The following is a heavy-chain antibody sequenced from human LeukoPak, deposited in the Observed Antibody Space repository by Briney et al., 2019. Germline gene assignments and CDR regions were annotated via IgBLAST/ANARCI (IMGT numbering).Heavy chain of an antibody. CDR3: ARHLRDRGHPDDFHH. J-gene: IGHJ1*01. V-gene: IGHV4-39*01. CDR2: IYYTGTT. Sequence: SSETLPFTCTLSAGSLQSTGLGCGWIRQPPGKGLEWIGTIYYTGTTYYSLSLRSRATMSVDTYNNQFSLQLTSMTAADTARYFCARHLRDRGHPDDFHHWGQGALVTVSS. CDR1: AGSLQSTGLG.